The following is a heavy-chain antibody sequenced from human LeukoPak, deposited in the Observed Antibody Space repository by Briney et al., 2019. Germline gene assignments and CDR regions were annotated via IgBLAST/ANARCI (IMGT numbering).Heavy chain of an antibody. Sequence: GGSLRLSCAASGFTFSSYSMNGVRQAPGKGLEWVSYISSSSSTIYYADSVKGRFTISRDNAKNSLYLQMNSLRDEDTAVYYCARDYYGSGSYRRFDYWGQGTLVTVSS. D-gene: IGHD3-10*01. CDR3: ARDYYGSGSYRRFDY. CDR2: ISSSSSTI. V-gene: IGHV3-48*02. CDR1: GFTFSSYS. J-gene: IGHJ4*02.